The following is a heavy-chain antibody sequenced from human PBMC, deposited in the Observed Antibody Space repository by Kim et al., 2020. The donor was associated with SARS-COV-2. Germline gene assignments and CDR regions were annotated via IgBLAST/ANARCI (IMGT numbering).Heavy chain of an antibody. V-gene: IGHV4-39*01. J-gene: IGHJ2*01. D-gene: IGHD2-21*02. CDR2: IYYSGST. CDR1: GGSISSSSYY. CDR3: ARRGGTVVTRYWYFDL. Sequence: SETLSLTCTVSGGSISSSSYYWGWIRQPPGKGLEWIGSIYYSGSTYYNPSLKSRVTISVDTSKNQFSLKLSSVTAADTAVYYCARRGGTVVTRYWYFDLWGRGTLVTVSS.